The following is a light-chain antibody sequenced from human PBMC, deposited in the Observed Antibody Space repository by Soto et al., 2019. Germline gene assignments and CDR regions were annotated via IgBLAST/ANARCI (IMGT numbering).Light chain of an antibody. Sequence: EMVMTQSPATLSVSPGESASLSCRASQSVSSNLAWYQQKPGQAPRLLIYGASTRATGIPARFSGSGSGTEFTLTISSLQSEDFAVYYCQQYNNWPAGTFGQGTKVDIK. CDR3: QQYNNWPAGT. CDR2: GAS. J-gene: IGKJ1*01. CDR1: QSVSSN. V-gene: IGKV3-15*01.